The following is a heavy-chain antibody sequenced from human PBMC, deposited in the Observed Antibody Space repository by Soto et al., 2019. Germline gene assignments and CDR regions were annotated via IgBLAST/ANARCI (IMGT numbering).Heavy chain of an antibody. V-gene: IGHV3-7*01. CDR1: GFTFRTFW. CDR3: ARESEDLTSNFDY. J-gene: IGHJ4*02. Sequence: GGSLRLSCAASGFTFRTFWMSWVRQAPGKGLEWGANIKEDGTEKNYVDSVRGRFTISRDNTKNSLYLQMNSMRAEDTAVYYCARESEDLTSNFDYWGQGTLVTVSS. CDR2: IKEDGTEK.